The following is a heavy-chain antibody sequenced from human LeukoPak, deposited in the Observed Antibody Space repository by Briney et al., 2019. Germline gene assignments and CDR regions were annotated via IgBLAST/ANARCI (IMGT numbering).Heavy chain of an antibody. V-gene: IGHV3-30-3*01. J-gene: IGHJ4*02. D-gene: IGHD6-19*01. CDR2: ISYDGSNK. Sequence: VQPGRSLRLSCAASGFTFSSYAMHWVRQAPGKGLEWVAVISYDGSNKYYADSVKGRFTISRDNSKNTLYLQMNSLRAEDTAVYYCAREQDPHAPRIAVAVMGGDYWGQGTLVTVSS. CDR1: GFTFSSYA. CDR3: AREQDPHAPRIAVAVMGGDY.